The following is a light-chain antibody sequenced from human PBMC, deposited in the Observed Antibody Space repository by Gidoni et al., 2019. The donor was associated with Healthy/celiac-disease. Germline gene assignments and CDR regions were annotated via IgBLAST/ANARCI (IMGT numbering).Light chain of an antibody. J-gene: IGKJ4*01. Sequence: DIVMTQSPDSLAVSLGERATINCKSSQSVLYSSNNKNYLAWYQQKPGQPPKLLIYWASTRESGVPDRFSGSGSGTDFTLTISSLQASVAVYYCQQYYSTPLTFGGGTKVEIK. V-gene: IGKV4-1*01. CDR1: QSVLYSSNNKNY. CDR2: WAS. CDR3: QQYYSTPLT.